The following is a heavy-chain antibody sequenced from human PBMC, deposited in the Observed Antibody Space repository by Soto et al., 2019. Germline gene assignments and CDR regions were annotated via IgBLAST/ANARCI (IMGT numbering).Heavy chain of an antibody. CDR2: ISGSGGST. CDR1: GFTFSSYA. CDR3: AKKGRSSSRFGAMDEYFQH. J-gene: IGHJ1*01. V-gene: IGHV3-23*01. D-gene: IGHD6-13*01. Sequence: EVQLLESGGGLVQPGGSLRLSCAASGFTFSSYAMSWVRQAPGKGLEWVSAISGSGGSTYYADSVKGRFTISRDNSKNTQYLQMNSPRAEDTAVYYCAKKGRSSSRFGAMDEYFQHWGQGTLVTVSS.